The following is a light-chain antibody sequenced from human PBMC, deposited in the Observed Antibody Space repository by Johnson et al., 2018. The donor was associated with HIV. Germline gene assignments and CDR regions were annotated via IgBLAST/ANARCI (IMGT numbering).Light chain of an antibody. J-gene: IGLJ1*01. Sequence: QSMLTQPPSVSATPGQKVTISCSGSSSNIENNYVSWYQQLPGTAPKLLIYDNNNRPSGIPDRFSGSKSGTSATLGITGLQNGDEADYYCGTWDSSLGAWVFGTGTKVTVL. V-gene: IGLV1-51*01. CDR2: DNN. CDR3: GTWDSSLGAWV. CDR1: SSNIENNY.